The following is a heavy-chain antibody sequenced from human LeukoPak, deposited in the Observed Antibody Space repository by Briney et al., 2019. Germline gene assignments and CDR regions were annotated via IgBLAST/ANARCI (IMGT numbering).Heavy chain of an antibody. CDR3: AISLTRTSDY. J-gene: IGHJ4*02. D-gene: IGHD1-7*01. CDR1: GFTFTSYW. Sequence: GGSLRLSCAASGFTFTSYWMHWVRQGSGKGLVWVSRINSDGKSTTYADSVKGRFTISRDNTKNTLYLEMNSLRAEDTAVYYCAISLTRTSDYWGQGTLVTVSS. CDR2: INSDGKST. V-gene: IGHV3-74*01.